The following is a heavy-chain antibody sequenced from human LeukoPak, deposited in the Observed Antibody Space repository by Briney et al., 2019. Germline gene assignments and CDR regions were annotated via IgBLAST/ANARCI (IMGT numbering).Heavy chain of an antibody. Sequence: GPLRLSCAASGFDFSSNWMHWVRHAPGQGLVWVSRIKGDGISTNYADSVKGRFTISRDIAKNTLYLQVNSLRAEDTGVYYCAKDHYWSIDYWGRGTLVTVSS. V-gene: IGHV3-74*01. CDR1: GFDFSSNW. D-gene: IGHD3-3*01. J-gene: IGHJ4*02. CDR2: IKGDGIST. CDR3: AKDHYWSIDY.